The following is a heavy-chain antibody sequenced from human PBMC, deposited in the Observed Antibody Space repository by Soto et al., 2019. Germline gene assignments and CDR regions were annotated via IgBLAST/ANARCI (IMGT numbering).Heavy chain of an antibody. CDR2: ISANDGTT. Sequence: ASVKVSCKASGYSFTNYGLSWVRQAPGQGLEWMGWISANDGTTNYAQNFQGRVTMTTDASASTAYMELRSLRSDDTAIYYCARVVYTGTGNWFDPWGQGTLVTVSS. CDR1: GYSFTNYG. J-gene: IGHJ5*02. D-gene: IGHD2-8*02. CDR3: ARVVYTGTGNWFDP. V-gene: IGHV1-18*01.